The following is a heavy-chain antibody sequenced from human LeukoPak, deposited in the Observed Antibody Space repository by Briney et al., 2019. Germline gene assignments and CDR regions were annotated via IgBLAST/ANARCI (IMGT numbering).Heavy chain of an antibody. J-gene: IGHJ5*02. CDR2: INSDGSST. CDR3: ARDDGGSCHP. Sequence: GGSLRLSCAASGFTFSSYWMHWVRQAPGKGLVWVSRINSDGSSTIYADSVKGRFSISRDNTKNILYLQMNSLRAEDTAIYYCARDDGGSCHPWGQGTLVTVSS. CDR1: GFTFSSYW. V-gene: IGHV3-74*01. D-gene: IGHD2-15*01.